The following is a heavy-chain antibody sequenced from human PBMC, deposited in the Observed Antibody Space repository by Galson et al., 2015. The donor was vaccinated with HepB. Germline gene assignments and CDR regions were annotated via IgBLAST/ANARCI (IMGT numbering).Heavy chain of an antibody. CDR2: ISQDGSKK. D-gene: IGHD1-14*01. CDR1: GFTFSSYA. J-gene: IGHJ5*02. Sequence: SLRLSCVASGFTFSSYAIHWVRQAPGKGLEWVAVISQDGSKKYYADSVKGRFTISRDNSKNTLYLQMNSLRAEDTAVYYCARDRNQGWFDPWGQGTLVTVSS. CDR3: ARDRNQGWFDP. V-gene: IGHV3-30-3*01.